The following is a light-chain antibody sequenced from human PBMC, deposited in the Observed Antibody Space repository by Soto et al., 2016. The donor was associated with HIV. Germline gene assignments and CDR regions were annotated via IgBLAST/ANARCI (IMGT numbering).Light chain of an antibody. CDR2: LAS. CDR1: QSISTW. CDR3: QHYNSYPWT. V-gene: IGKV1-5*03. Sequence: DIQMTQSPSTLSASVGGRVTITCRASQSISTWLAWYQQKPGKAPKLLIYLASSLESGVPSRFSGSGSGTEFTLTISSLQPDDFATYYCQHYNSYPWTFGQGTKVEIK. J-gene: IGKJ1*01.